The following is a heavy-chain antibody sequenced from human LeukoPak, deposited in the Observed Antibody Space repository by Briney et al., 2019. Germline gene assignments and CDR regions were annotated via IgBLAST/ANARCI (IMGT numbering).Heavy chain of an antibody. D-gene: IGHD4-23*01. J-gene: IGHJ4*02. Sequence: SETLSLTCTVSGGSISSYYWSWIRQPPGKGLEWIGYIYYTGSTNYNPSLRSRVTISVDTSKNQFSLELSSVTAADTAVYYCARVGFGNTPHPIDYWGQGTLVSVSS. CDR2: IYYTGST. CDR1: GGSISSYY. V-gene: IGHV4-59*01. CDR3: ARVGFGNTPHPIDY.